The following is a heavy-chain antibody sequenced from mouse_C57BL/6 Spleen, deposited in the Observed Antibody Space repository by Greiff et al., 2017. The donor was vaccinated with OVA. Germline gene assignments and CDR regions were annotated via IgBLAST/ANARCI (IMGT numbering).Heavy chain of an antibody. Sequence: QVQLQQSGAELVRPGASVKVSCKASGYAFTNYLIEWVKQRPGQGLEWIGAINPGSGGTNYNEKFKGKATLTADKSSSTAYMQLSSLTSEDSAVYFGERNDGYAYAMDYWGQGTSVTVSS. CDR1: GYAFTNYL. CDR2: INPGSGGT. CDR3: ERNDGYAYAMDY. D-gene: IGHD2-3*01. J-gene: IGHJ4*01. V-gene: IGHV1-54*01.